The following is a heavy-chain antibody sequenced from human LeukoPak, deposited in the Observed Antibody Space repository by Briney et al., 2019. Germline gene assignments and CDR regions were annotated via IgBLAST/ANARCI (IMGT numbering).Heavy chain of an antibody. J-gene: IGHJ2*01. CDR2: ISAYNGNT. Sequence: ASMKVSCEASGYTFINYGFSWVRQAPGQGLEWMGWISAYNGNTNYLQKFQGRVTMTTDTSTNTVYMELRSLRSDDTAVYYCARVSTNSRVAGYAPQWYFDLWGRGTPVTVSP. D-gene: IGHD2/OR15-2a*01. V-gene: IGHV1-18*04. CDR3: ARVSTNSRVAGYAPQWYFDL. CDR1: GYTFINYG.